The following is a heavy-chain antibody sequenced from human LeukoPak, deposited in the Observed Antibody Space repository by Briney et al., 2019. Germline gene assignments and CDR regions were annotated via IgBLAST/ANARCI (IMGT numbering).Heavy chain of an antibody. Sequence: ASVKVSCKASGYTFTGYYMHWVRQAPGQGLEWMGWINPNSGGTNYAQKFQGWVTMTRDTSISTAYMELSRLRSDDTAVYYCARWGIVVPAADAFDIWGQGTMVTVSS. J-gene: IGHJ3*02. V-gene: IGHV1-2*04. CDR3: ARWGIVVPAADAFDI. CDR2: INPNSGGT. D-gene: IGHD2-2*01. CDR1: GYTFTGYY.